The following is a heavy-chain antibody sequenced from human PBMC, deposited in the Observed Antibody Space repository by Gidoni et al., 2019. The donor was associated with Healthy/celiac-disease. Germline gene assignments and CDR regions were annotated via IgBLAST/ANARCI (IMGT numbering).Heavy chain of an antibody. CDR3: ARPSPYSSSWYSAFDI. CDR2: ISYDGSNK. Sequence: GVGVVQPGRSLRLSCAASGFTFSRYAMHWVRQAPGKGLEWVAVISYDGSNKYYADSVKGRFTISRDNSKNTLYLQMNSLRAEDTAVYYCARPSPYSSSWYSAFDIWGQGTMVTVSS. CDR1: GFTFSRYA. V-gene: IGHV3-30-3*01. D-gene: IGHD6-13*01. J-gene: IGHJ3*02.